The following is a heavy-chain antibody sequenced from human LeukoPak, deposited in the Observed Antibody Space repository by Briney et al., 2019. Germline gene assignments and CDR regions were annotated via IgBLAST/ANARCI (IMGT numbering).Heavy chain of an antibody. CDR3: AKGPFFYYDASGYNYFDC. Sequence: GGSLRLSCAASGFTFSSYAMSWVRQAPGKGLEWVSAISGSGGSTYYADSVKGRFTISRDNSKNTLYVQMNSLRAEDTAIYYCAKGPFFYYDASGYNYFDCWGPGALVTVSS. CDR2: ISGSGGST. V-gene: IGHV3-23*01. D-gene: IGHD3-22*01. J-gene: IGHJ4*02. CDR1: GFTFSSYA.